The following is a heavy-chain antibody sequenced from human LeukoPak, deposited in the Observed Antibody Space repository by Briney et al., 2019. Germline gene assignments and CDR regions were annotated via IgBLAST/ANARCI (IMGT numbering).Heavy chain of an antibody. CDR3: ARAGGSYLDY. Sequence: GGSLRLSCAASGFTFSSYAMHWVRQAPGKGLEWVAVISYDGSNKYYADSVKGRFTISRDNSKDTLYLQMNSLRAEDTAVYYCARAGGSYLDYWGQGTLVTVSS. D-gene: IGHD1-26*01. J-gene: IGHJ4*02. CDR1: GFTFSSYA. V-gene: IGHV3-30*04. CDR2: ISYDGSNK.